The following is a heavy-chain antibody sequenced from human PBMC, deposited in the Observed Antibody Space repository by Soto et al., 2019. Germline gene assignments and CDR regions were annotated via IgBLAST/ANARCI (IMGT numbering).Heavy chain of an antibody. CDR3: VRDGSGNLYLNWFDP. V-gene: IGHV3-48*02. D-gene: IGHD6-19*01. CDR1: GFTFSSYS. Sequence: GGSLRLSCAASGFTFSSYSMNWVRQAPGKGLEWISYISSHSSTLYYADSVKGRFTISRDNAGNSLYLQMNSLRDEEPAVYYCVRDGSGNLYLNWFDPWGQGTLVTVSS. CDR2: ISSHSSTL. J-gene: IGHJ5*02.